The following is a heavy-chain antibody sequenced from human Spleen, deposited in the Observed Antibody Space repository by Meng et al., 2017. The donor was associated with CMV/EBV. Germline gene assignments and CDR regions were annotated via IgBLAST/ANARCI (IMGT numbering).Heavy chain of an antibody. Sequence: SETLSLTCAISGDSVSSTGDAWNWIRQSPSSGLEWLGRTNLSSKWYDDYAVSVKSRITINPDTSKNQFSLQLNSVTPEDTAVYFCAREARGMDVWGQGTTVTVSS. CDR3: AREARGMDV. V-gene: IGHV6-1*01. CDR2: TNLSSKWYD. CDR1: GDSVSSTGDA. J-gene: IGHJ6*02.